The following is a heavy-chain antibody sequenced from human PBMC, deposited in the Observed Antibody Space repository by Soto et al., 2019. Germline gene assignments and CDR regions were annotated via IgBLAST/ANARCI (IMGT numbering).Heavy chain of an antibody. CDR3: ARGSGSGWYPFDY. D-gene: IGHD6-19*01. CDR1: GYTFIVYY. Sequence: QLVQSGAEVKKPGASVKVSCKTSGYTFIVYYLHWVRQARGQGLEWMGSINPHSGGTNYARKFQGRVIVTRDTSISTAYMEVSGLPSDDTAVYYCARGSGSGWYPFDYWGQGTVVTVSS. CDR2: INPHSGGT. V-gene: IGHV1-2*02. J-gene: IGHJ4*02.